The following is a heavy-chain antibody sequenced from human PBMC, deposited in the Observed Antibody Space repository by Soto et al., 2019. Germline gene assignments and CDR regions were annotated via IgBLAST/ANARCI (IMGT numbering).Heavy chain of an antibody. CDR2: ISYDGSTA. CDR1: GFTFRNYG. D-gene: IGHD6-6*01. V-gene: IGHV3-30*18. J-gene: IGHJ1*01. CDR3: EKEWTEHSSQWYFRH. Sequence: QVQLVESGGGVVQPGGSLTLSCTTSGFTFRNYGMHWVRQAPGKGLEWAAVISYDGSTAHYADSVRGRFTISRDNSKNTMFLQMNSLRAEDTAVYYCEKEWTEHSSQWYFRHWGQGTLVTVSS.